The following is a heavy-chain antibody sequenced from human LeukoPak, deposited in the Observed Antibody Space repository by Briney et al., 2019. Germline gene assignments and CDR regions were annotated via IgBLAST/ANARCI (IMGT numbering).Heavy chain of an antibody. D-gene: IGHD1-1*01. J-gene: IGHJ4*02. CDR2: IYYSGST. CDR1: GGSITTNNYY. Sequence: SETLSLTCTVSGGSITTNNYYWGWIRQPPGKGLEWIGRIYYSGSTYYNPSLKSRITISVDTSKNQFSLKLSSVTAVDTAVYYCARKHRWNGLYFDYWGQGTLVTVSS. V-gene: IGHV4-39*07. CDR3: ARKHRWNGLYFDY.